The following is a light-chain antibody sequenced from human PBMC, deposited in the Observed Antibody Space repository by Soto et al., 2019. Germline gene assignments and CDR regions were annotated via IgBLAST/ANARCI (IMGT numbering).Light chain of an antibody. J-gene: IGKJ2*01. Sequence: EIVLTQSPGTLSLSPGERATLSCRASQSVSNCNLAWYHQKPGQAPRLLIYGASSRDTGIPNRFSGSGSGTAFTLTISRLEPEDFAVYYCQQYGSSPPYTFGQGTKVEIK. CDR3: QQYGSSPPYT. CDR2: GAS. V-gene: IGKV3-20*01. CDR1: QSVSNCN.